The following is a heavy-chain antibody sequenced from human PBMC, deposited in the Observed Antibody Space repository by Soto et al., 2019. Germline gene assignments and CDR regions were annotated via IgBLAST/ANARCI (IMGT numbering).Heavy chain of an antibody. CDR3: ARVIMDV. J-gene: IGHJ6*02. CDR1: GFTFSSNW. Sequence: GGSLRLSCVGSGFTFSSNWMTWVRQAPGKGLEWVGYIRRGGSKINYVDSVKGRFTISRDNAKNSLYLQMNSLRDEDTAVYYCARVIMDVWGQWTTVTVSS. V-gene: IGHV3-7*02. CDR2: IRRGGSKI.